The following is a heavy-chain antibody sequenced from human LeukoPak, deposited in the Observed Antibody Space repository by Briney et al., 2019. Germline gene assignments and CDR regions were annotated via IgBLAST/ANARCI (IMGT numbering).Heavy chain of an antibody. CDR2: IYHSGST. CDR3: ANTMVRGVVLDV. J-gene: IGHJ6*04. CDR1: GYSISSAYY. D-gene: IGHD3-10*01. Sequence: PSETLSLTCTVSGYSISSAYYWGWIRQPPGKGLEWIGSIYHSGSTYYNPSLKSRVTISVDTSKNQFSLKLSSVTAADTAVYYCANTMVRGVVLDVWRKGPSVNIPS. V-gene: IGHV4-38-2*02.